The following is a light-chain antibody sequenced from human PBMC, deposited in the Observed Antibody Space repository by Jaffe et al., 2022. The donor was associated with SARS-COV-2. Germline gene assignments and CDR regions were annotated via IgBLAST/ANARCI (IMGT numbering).Light chain of an antibody. CDR3: QQLNSYPLP. J-gene: IGKJ2*01. Sequence: DIQLTQSPSFLSASVGDRVTITCRASQGISSYLAWYQQKPGKAPKLLIYAASTLQSGVPSRFSGSGSGTEFTLTISSLQPEDFATYYCQQLNSYPLPFGQGTKLEIK. CDR2: AAS. V-gene: IGKV1-9*01. CDR1: QGISSY.